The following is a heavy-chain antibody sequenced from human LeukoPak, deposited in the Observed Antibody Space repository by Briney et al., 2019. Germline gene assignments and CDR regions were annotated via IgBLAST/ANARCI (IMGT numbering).Heavy chain of an antibody. J-gene: IGHJ6*02. CDR1: GGSISGADYY. D-gene: IGHD5-12*01. CDR2: VYHSGLT. V-gene: IGHV4-30-4*01. CDR3: ARETVATIRGNYYYYGMDV. Sequence: SETLSLTCTVSGGSISGADYYWSWIRQPPGKGLEWIVYVYHSGLTYYNPSLKSRVTISVDRSKNQFSLKLSSVTAADTAVYYCARETVATIRGNYYYYGMDVWGQGTTVTVSS.